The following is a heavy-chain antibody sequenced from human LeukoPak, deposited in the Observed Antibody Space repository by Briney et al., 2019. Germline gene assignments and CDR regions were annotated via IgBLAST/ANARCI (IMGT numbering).Heavy chain of an antibody. CDR1: GGTFISYD. CDR2: IIPIFGTA. D-gene: IGHD5-24*01. V-gene: IGHV1-69*13. J-gene: IGHJ5*02. CDR3: ARASRDGYNDGFDP. Sequence: ASVKVSCKASGGTFISYDISWVRQAPGQGLEWMGGIIPIFGTANYAQKFQGRVTITADESTGTAYMELSSLRSEDTAVYYCARASRDGYNDGFDPWGQGTLVTVSS.